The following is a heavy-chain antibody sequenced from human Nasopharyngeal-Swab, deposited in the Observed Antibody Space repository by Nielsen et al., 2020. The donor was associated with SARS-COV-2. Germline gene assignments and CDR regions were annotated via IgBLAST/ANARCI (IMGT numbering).Heavy chain of an antibody. Sequence: ASVKVSCKASGYTFTTYYIHWVRQAPGQGLEWMGMINPSGGSTSYAQKFQGRVTFARDKSTSTVYMQLSSLRSGDTAVYYCARVDRLVVATTFSFDIWGQGTVVTVSS. D-gene: IGHD2-15*01. CDR2: INPSGGST. CDR3: ARVDRLVVATTFSFDI. J-gene: IGHJ3*02. CDR1: GYTFTTYY. V-gene: IGHV1-46*01.